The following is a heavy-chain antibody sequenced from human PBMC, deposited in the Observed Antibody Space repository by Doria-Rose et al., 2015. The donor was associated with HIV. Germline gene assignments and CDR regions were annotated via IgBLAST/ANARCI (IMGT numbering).Heavy chain of an antibody. CDR1: GVSLSSPGMG. CDR2: IFSDDER. D-gene: IGHD6-13*01. Sequence: QESGPVLVKPTETLTLTCTVSGVSLSSPGMGVSWIRQPPGKALEWLANIFSDDERSYKTSLKSRLTISRGTHKSQVVLTMTDMDPVDTATYYCARIKSSRWYHKYYFDFWGQGTLVIVSA. CDR3: ARIKSSRWYHKYYFDF. V-gene: IGHV2-26*01. J-gene: IGHJ4*02.